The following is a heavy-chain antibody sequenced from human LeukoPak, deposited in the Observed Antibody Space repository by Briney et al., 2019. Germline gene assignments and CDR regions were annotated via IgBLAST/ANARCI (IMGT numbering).Heavy chain of an antibody. J-gene: IGHJ5*02. D-gene: IGHD6-19*01. CDR3: ARISSGWPNWFDP. V-gene: IGHV4-4*07. Sequence: SETLSLTCTVSGGSISSYYWSWIRQPAGQGLEWIGRIYTSRSTNYNPSLKSRVTMSVDTSKNQFSLKLSSVTAADTAVYYCARISSGWPNWFDPWGEGTLVTVSS. CDR1: GGSISSYY. CDR2: IYTSRST.